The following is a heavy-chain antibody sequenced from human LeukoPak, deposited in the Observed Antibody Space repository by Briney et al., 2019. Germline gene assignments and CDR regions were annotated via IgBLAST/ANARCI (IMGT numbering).Heavy chain of an antibody. D-gene: IGHD1-26*01. CDR1: GGSISSYY. V-gene: IGHV4-4*07. CDR3: ARVGARGAYYFDY. Sequence: PSETLSLTCTVSGGSISSYYWSWLRQPAGKGLKWIGRIYTSGSTNYNPSLKSRVTISVDKSKNQFSLKLSSVTAADTAVYYCARVGARGAYYFDYWGQRTLVTASS. CDR2: IYTSGST. J-gene: IGHJ4*02.